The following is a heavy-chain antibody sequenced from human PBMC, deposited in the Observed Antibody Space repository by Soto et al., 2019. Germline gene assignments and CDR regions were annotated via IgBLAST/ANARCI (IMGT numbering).Heavy chain of an antibody. Sequence: EVQLVESGGGLVQPGGSLRLSCAASGFIFSGYWMHWVRQAPGKGLVWVSRINSDGSTTSYADSVKGRFTISRDNAKNTMYLQMNSLRAEDTAVYYCARLLDGSGSFIDYWGQGTLVTVSS. J-gene: IGHJ4*02. CDR3: ARLLDGSGSFIDY. V-gene: IGHV3-74*01. CDR1: GFIFSGYW. CDR2: INSDGSTT. D-gene: IGHD3-10*01.